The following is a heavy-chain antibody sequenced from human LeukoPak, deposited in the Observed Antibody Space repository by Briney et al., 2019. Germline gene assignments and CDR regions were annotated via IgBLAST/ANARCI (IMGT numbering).Heavy chain of an antibody. J-gene: IGHJ6*02. D-gene: IGHD4-17*01. V-gene: IGHV7-4-1*02. CDR1: GYTFTSYA. Sequence: GASVKVSCKASGYTFTSYAMNWVRQAPGQGLEWMGWINTNTGNPTYAQGFTGRFVFSLDTSVSTAYLQISSLKAEDTAVYYCARVRGAYGDPPLYYYGMDVWGQGTTVTVSS. CDR2: INTNTGNP. CDR3: ARVRGAYGDPPLYYYGMDV.